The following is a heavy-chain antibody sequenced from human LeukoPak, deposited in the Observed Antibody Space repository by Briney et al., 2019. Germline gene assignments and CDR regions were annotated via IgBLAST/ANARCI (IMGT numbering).Heavy chain of an antibody. V-gene: IGHV3-48*02. J-gene: IGHJ4*02. CDR3: ARVNHGSEDY. D-gene: IGHD2-15*01. Sequence: QAGGSLRLSCEGSGFIFNNYGMHWVRQAPGKGLEWVSYISSSSKTIYYAGSVKGRFTISRDNAKNSLFLQMNSLRDEDTAVYYCARVNHGSEDYWGQGTLVTVSS. CDR2: ISSSSKTI. CDR1: GFIFNNYG.